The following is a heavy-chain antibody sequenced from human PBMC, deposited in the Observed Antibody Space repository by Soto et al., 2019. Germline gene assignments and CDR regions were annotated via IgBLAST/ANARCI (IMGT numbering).Heavy chain of an antibody. CDR3: ATLEYSSSSHNWFDP. CDR2: IYYSGST. J-gene: IGHJ5*02. D-gene: IGHD6-6*01. Sequence: SETLSLTCTVSGGSIGSSSYYWGRIRQPPGKGLEWIGSIYYSGSTYYNPSLKSRVTISVDTSKDQFSLKLSSVTAADTAVYYCATLEYSSSSHNWFDPWGQGTLVTVSS. V-gene: IGHV4-39*01. CDR1: GGSIGSSSYY.